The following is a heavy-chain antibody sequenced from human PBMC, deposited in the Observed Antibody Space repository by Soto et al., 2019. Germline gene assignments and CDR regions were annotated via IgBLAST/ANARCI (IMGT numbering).Heavy chain of an antibody. CDR1: GFTFSTYA. V-gene: IGHV3-23*01. Sequence: EVQLLESGGGLVQPGGSLRLSCVASGFTFSTYAMSWVRQAPGKGLEWVSALTPSGDSTYYADSVKGRFTISRDNSMNALYLPMNSLRIEDTAVYYCAHPRGYGVFDAYDIWGQGTMVTVSS. J-gene: IGHJ3*02. D-gene: IGHD4-17*01. CDR3: AHPRGYGVFDAYDI. CDR2: LTPSGDST.